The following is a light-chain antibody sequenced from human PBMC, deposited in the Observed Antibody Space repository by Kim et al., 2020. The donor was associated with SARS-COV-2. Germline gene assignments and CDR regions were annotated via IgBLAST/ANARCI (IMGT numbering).Light chain of an antibody. J-gene: IGKJ1*01. CDR1: QTISNW. CDR2: AAS. Sequence: ASVGERVTITCRASQTISNWLAWYQQKPGKAPKVLISAASNLETGVPARFSGSGFGTEFTLTISSLQPDDFATYYCQQYKTDSPAFGQGTKVDIK. CDR3: QQYKTDSPA. V-gene: IGKV1-5*03.